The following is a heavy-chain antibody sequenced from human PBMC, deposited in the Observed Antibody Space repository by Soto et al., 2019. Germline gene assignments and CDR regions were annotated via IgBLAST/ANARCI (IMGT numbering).Heavy chain of an antibody. CDR1: GGPFSSYA. CDR3: AREAEYSGYPPPCFDY. D-gene: IGHD5-12*01. Sequence: SGKVSFKASGGPFSSYAISLVRQAPGQGLEWMGGIIPIFGTANYAQKFHGRVTITADESTSTAYMELSSLRSEDTAVYYCAREAEYSGYPPPCFDYWGQGTMVTVSS. CDR2: IIPIFGTA. V-gene: IGHV1-69*13. J-gene: IGHJ4*02.